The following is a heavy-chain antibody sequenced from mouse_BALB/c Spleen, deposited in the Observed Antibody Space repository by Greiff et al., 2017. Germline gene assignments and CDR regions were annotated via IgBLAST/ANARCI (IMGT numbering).Heavy chain of an antibody. J-gene: IGHJ2*01. CDR1: GFTFSSYT. V-gene: IGHV5-6-4*01. Sequence: DVHLVESGGGLVKPGGSLKLSCAASGFTFSSYTMSWVRQTPEKRLEWVATISSGGSYTYYPDSVKGRFTISRDNAKNTLYLQMSSLKSEDTAMYYCTREDYDYDYWGQGTTLTVSS. CDR3: TREDYDYDY. D-gene: IGHD2-4*01. CDR2: ISSGGSYT.